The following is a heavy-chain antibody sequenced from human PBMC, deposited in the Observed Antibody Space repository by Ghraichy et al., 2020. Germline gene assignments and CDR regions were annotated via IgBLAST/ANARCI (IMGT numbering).Heavy chain of an antibody. CDR2: IKSETDGGTT. V-gene: IGHV3-15*01. CDR1: GFTFSNAW. J-gene: IGHJ6*02. CDR3: TAATYDFWSGYYPYYGMDV. D-gene: IGHD3-3*01. Sequence: SCAASGFTFSNAWMSWVRQGPGKGLEWVGRIKSETDGGTTEDAASVKGRFTISRDDSKRTLYLQMNSLKTEDTAVYYCTAATYDFWSGYYPYYGMDVWGQGTTVTVSS.